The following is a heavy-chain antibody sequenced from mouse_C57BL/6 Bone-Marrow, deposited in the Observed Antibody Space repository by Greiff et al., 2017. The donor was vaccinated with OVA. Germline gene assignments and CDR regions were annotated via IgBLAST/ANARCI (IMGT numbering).Heavy chain of an antibody. Sequence: QVQLQQPGAELVKPGASVKMSCKASGYTFTSYWITWVKQRPGQGLEWIGDIYPGSGSTNYNEKFKSKATLTVDTSSSTAYMQLSSLTSEDSAVYYCAVYYDGSSDWYFDVWGTGTTVTVSS. CDR3: AVYYDGSSDWYFDV. CDR2: IYPGSGST. CDR1: GYTFTSYW. D-gene: IGHD1-1*01. V-gene: IGHV1-55*01. J-gene: IGHJ1*03.